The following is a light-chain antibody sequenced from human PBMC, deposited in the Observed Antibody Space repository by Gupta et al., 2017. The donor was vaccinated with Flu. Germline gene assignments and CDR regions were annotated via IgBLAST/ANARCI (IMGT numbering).Light chain of an antibody. CDR2: IDD. J-gene: IGLJ1*01. Sequence: RVNNSGAGTRGTVGSNTVNWYHHVPGTAPQLLIYIDDKRPSGAPGRFSGSTSATSASMTTSGLQAEDEAVYYCAAWNDRESGYVFGSGTKLTV. CDR1: RGTVGSNT. V-gene: IGLV1-44*01. CDR3: AAWNDRESGYV.